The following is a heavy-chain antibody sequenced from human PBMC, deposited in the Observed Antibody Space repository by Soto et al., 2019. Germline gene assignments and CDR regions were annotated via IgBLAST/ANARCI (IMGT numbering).Heavy chain of an antibody. V-gene: IGHV1-69*06. D-gene: IGHD2-2*01. J-gene: IGHJ4*02. Sequence: QVQLVQSGAEVKKPGSSVKVSCKASGGTFSSYAISWVRQAPGQGLEWMGGIIPIFGTANYAQKFQGRVTITADKSTSTAYMELRSLRSEETAVYYCAETRSSTSCCTFDYWGQGTLVTVSS. CDR1: GGTFSSYA. CDR3: AETRSSTSCCTFDY. CDR2: IIPIFGTA.